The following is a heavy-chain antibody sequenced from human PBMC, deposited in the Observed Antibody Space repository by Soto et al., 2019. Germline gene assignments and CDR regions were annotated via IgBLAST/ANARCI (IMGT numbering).Heavy chain of an antibody. CDR1: ADTFTSYY. CDR2: INPNGGST. J-gene: IGHJ5*02. V-gene: IGHV1-46*01. D-gene: IGHD3-10*01. CDR3: GRSSWEVLGIIIEGSNWLAP. Sequence: ASVKVSCKAPADTFTSYYIHWERQAPGHGLEWIGIINPNGGSTRVAQTFQGRIIMTRDTSTRTAYMELRTTSSANTAVYCCGRSSWEVLGIIIEGSNWLAPWDQGPLVTVSS.